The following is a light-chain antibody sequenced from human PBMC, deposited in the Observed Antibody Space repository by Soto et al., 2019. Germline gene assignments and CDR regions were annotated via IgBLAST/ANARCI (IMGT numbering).Light chain of an antibody. CDR2: DVG. Sequence: QSALTQPASVSGSPGQSISISCTGTNNDVGGYDYVSWYQQHPGKAPKVMIFDVGNRPSVCSNRFSGSKSGNTASLTISRLQAEDEADYYCSSYTTSNPRVFGVGTKLTVL. V-gene: IGLV2-14*01. J-gene: IGLJ3*02. CDR3: SSYTTSNPRV. CDR1: NNDVGGYDY.